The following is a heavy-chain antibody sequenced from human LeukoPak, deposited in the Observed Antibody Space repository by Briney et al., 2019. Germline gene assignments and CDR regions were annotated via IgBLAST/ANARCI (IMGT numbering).Heavy chain of an antibody. CDR3: ARTDYGDYGDNY. Sequence: VASVMVSCKASGYTFTSYGISWVRQAPGQGLEWMGWISAYNGNTNYAQKLQGRVTMTTDTSTGTAYMELRSLRSDDTAVYYCARTDYGDYGDNYWGQGTLVTVSS. V-gene: IGHV1-18*01. CDR2: ISAYNGNT. CDR1: GYTFTSYG. J-gene: IGHJ4*02. D-gene: IGHD4-17*01.